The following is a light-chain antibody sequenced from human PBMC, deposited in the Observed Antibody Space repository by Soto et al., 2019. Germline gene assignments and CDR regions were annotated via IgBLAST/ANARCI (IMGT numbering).Light chain of an antibody. CDR1: SSDVGANNY. CDR3: SSETTTSTFWV. Sequence: QSALTQPASVSGSPGQSITISCSGTSSDVGANNYVSWYQQHPGKVPKLMIYEVSNRPSGVSNRFSGSESGNTASLTISGLQAEDEADYYCSSETTTSTFWVFGGGTKLTVL. J-gene: IGLJ3*02. V-gene: IGLV2-14*01. CDR2: EVS.